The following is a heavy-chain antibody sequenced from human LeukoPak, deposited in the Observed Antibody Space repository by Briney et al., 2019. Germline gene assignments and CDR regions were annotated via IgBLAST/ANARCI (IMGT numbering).Heavy chain of an antibody. J-gene: IGHJ6*02. Sequence: GGSLRLSCAASGFTFSSYWMHWVRQAPGKGLVWVSRINSDGSSTSYADSVKGRFTISRDNAKNTLYPQMNSLRAEDTAVYYCARKGCSSTSCYLHYYYYGMDVWGQGTTVTVSS. CDR1: GFTFSSYW. CDR2: INSDGSST. D-gene: IGHD2-2*01. CDR3: ARKGCSSTSCYLHYYYYGMDV. V-gene: IGHV3-74*01.